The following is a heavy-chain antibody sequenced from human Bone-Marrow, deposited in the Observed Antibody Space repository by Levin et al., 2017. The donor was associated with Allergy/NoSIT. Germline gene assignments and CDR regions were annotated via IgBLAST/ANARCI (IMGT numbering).Heavy chain of an antibody. D-gene: IGHD3-22*01. Sequence: SLKISCKGSGYNFANYWIAWVRQMPGKGLEWVARISWNSGNIGYADSVKGRFTISRDNTKSSLYLQLDSLTTEDSALYYCAKERYDRSGRHFDYWGQGTLVTVSS. V-gene: IGHV3-9*01. J-gene: IGHJ4*02. CDR3: AKERYDRSGRHFDY. CDR1: GYNFANYW. CDR2: ISWNSGNI.